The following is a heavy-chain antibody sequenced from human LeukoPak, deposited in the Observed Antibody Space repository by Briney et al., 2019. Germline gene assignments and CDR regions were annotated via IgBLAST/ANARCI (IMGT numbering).Heavy chain of an antibody. J-gene: IGHJ5*02. D-gene: IGHD3-10*01. CDR1: GYTLTGYY. V-gene: IGHV1-2*02. CDR3: ARGNYYGSGRLSNWFDP. CDR2: INPNSGGT. Sequence: GASVKVSCKASGYTLTGYYMHWVRQAPGQGLEWMGWINPNSGGTNYAQKFQGRVTMTRDTSISTAYMELSRLRSDDTAVYYCARGNYYGSGRLSNWFDPWGQGTLVTVSS.